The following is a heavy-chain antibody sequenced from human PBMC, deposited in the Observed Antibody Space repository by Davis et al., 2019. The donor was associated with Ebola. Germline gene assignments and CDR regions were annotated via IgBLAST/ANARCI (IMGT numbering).Heavy chain of an antibody. D-gene: IGHD2-15*01. CDR3: AREEGYCSGGSCYSGWFDP. Sequence: AASVKVSCKASGYTFTSHGVSWVRHAPGQGLEWMGWISAYNGNKHYAQKFQGRLTMTTDTSTSTAYMELRSLRSDDTAVYYCAREEGYCSGGSCYSGWFDPWGQGTLVTVSS. CDR2: ISAYNGNK. CDR1: GYTFTSHG. J-gene: IGHJ5*02. V-gene: IGHV1-18*04.